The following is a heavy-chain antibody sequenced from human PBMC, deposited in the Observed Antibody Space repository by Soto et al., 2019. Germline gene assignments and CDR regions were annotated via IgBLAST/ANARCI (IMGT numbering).Heavy chain of an antibody. CDR3: ARDRLRYNWNDFPYYSYGMDV. J-gene: IGHJ6*02. D-gene: IGHD1-1*01. Sequence: QVQLVESGGGVVQPGRSLRLSCAASGFTFSSYAMHWVRQAPGKGLEWVAVISYDGSNKYYADSVKGRFTISRDNSKKTLYLQMNSLRAEDTAVYYCARDRLRYNWNDFPYYSYGMDVWGQGTTVTVSS. CDR2: ISYDGSNK. CDR1: GFTFSSYA. V-gene: IGHV3-30-3*01.